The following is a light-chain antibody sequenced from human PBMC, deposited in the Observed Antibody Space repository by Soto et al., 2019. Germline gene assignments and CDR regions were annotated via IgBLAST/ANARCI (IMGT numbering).Light chain of an antibody. Sequence: RQMTQSPSSLSTSVVDVVTSTFLAVQGISTYLNWYQQKAGKAPKLLMYAESSLQSGVPSRFSGSGSGIDFTLTISSLEPGDFAVYYCHQRSSLPLIFCEGSKVEI. CDR1: QGISTY. CDR2: AES. CDR3: HQRSSLPLI. V-gene: IGKV1-39*01. J-gene: IGKJ4*01.